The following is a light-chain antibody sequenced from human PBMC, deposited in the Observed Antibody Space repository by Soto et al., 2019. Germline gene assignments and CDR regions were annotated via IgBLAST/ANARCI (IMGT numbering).Light chain of an antibody. CDR2: KAS. J-gene: IGKJ1*01. Sequence: DIQMTQSPSTLSASVGDRVTITCRASQSISSWLAWYQQKPGKAPTLLIYKASILGSGVPSRFSGSGSGTEFTLTITNLQTHHFPHYYCQQYHSYPWTFGQGTKVDIK. CDR3: QQYHSYPWT. V-gene: IGKV1-5*03. CDR1: QSISSW.